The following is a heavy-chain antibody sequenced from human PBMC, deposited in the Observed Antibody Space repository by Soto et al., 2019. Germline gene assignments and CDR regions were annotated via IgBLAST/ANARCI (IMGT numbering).Heavy chain of an antibody. CDR2: ITSSGTNI. J-gene: IGHJ6*03. V-gene: IGHV3-11*01. CDR3: ARMVRGVTPFYHMDV. CDR1: GFTFGDYY. D-gene: IGHD3-10*01. Sequence: PGGSLRLSCAASGFTFGDYYMSWMRQAPGKGLEWVSYITSSGTNIYYADSVKGRFTISRDNAMNSLYLQMNSLRAEDTALYHCARMVRGVTPFYHMDVWGKGTTVTVSS.